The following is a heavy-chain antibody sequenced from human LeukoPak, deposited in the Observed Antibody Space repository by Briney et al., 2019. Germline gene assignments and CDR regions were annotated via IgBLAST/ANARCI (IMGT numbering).Heavy chain of an antibody. Sequence: SLQISSQGSPYGFTSYGISWARPMPVQGRGWMGIIYPGDSDTRDSPSFQGQVTISADKSISTAYLQWSSLKASDTAMYYCARLCGGDCYSGGYWGQGTLVTVSS. J-gene: IGHJ4*02. V-gene: IGHV5-51*01. CDR1: PYGFTSYG. CDR3: ARLCGGDCYSGGY. D-gene: IGHD2-21*02. CDR2: IYPGDSDT.